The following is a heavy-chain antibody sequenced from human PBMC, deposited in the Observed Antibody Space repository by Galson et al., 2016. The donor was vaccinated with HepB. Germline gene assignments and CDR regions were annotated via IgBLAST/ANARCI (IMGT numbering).Heavy chain of an antibody. V-gene: IGHV1-24*01. D-gene: IGHD3-22*01. CDR3: AIGYVYDTSAFLWVVGSFDY. CDR1: GETLTYLS. J-gene: IGHJ4*02. Sequence: SVKVSCKVSGETLTYLSIHWLRQAPGKGLEWLGGFDPDDGETDYAQRFAGRLTLTEDTSTGTAYMDLSSLRSEDTAVYYCAIGYVYDTSAFLWVVGSFDYWGQGTLVTVSS. CDR2: FDPDDGET.